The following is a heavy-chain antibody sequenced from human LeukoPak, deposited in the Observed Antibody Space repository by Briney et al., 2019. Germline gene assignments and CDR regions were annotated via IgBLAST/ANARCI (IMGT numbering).Heavy chain of an antibody. Sequence: PSETLSLTCAVSGGTFRGYYWSWIRQSPGKGLAWIGEIDHTGNTNYNPSLESRVSLSVDASKNQVSLNLNSVTAADTAVYYCARGLRFHVGSGNWFDLWGQGTLVTASS. CDR3: ARGLRFHVGSGNWFDL. J-gene: IGHJ5*02. CDR2: IDHTGNT. D-gene: IGHD3-10*01. CDR1: GGTFRGYY. V-gene: IGHV4-34*01.